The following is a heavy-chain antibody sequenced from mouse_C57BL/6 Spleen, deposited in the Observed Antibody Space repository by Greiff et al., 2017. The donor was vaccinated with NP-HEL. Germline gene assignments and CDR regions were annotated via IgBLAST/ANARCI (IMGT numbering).Heavy chain of an antibody. J-gene: IGHJ3*01. D-gene: IGHD2-4*01. CDR1: GYSITSGYY. V-gene: IGHV3-6*01. Sequence: EVKLEESGPGLVKPSQSLSLTCSVTGYSITSGYYWNWIRQFPGNKLEWMGYISYDGSNNYNPSLKNRISITRDTSKNQFFLKLNSVTTEDTATYYCAREGNSGDYDWFAYWGQGTLVTVSA. CDR2: ISYDGSN. CDR3: AREGNSGDYDWFAY.